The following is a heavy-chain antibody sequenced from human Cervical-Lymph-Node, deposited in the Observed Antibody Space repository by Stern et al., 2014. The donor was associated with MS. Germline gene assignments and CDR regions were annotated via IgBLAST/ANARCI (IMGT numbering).Heavy chain of an antibody. D-gene: IGHD3-22*01. V-gene: IGHV3-43*01. Sequence: VQLVESGGVVVQLGGSLRLSCAASGFTFDDYTMHWVRQAPGKGLEWVSLISWDGGSTYYADSVKGRFTISRDNSKNSLYLQMNSLRTEDTALYYCAKPITMIVVAESSYFDYWGQGTLVTVSS. CDR1: GFTFDDYT. CDR2: ISWDGGST. J-gene: IGHJ4*02. CDR3: AKPITMIVVAESSYFDY.